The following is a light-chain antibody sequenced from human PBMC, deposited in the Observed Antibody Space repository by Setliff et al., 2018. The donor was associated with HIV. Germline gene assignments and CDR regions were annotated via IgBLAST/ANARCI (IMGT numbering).Light chain of an antibody. J-gene: IGLJ1*01. Sequence: QSALTQPASVSGSPGQSITISCTGTSGDVGGYNYVSWYQQHPGKAPKLIIYEVSNRPSGLSNRFSGSKSGNTASLTISGLQAEDEADYYCTSYTGSSTYIFGTGTKVTVL. CDR3: TSYTGSSTYI. CDR1: SGDVGGYNY. CDR2: EVS. V-gene: IGLV2-14*01.